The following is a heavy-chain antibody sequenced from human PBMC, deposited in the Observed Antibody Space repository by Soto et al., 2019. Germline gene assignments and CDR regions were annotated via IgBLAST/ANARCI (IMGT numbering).Heavy chain of an antibody. D-gene: IGHD2-15*01. CDR1: GGSISSSSYY. V-gene: IGHV4-39*01. CDR3: ARHTPAISISEH. J-gene: IGHJ1*01. Sequence: KTSETLSLTCTVSGGSISSSSYYWGWIRQPPGKGLEWIGSIYYSGSTYYNPSLKSRVTISVDTSKNQFSLKLSSVTAADTAVYYCARHTPAISISEHWGQGTLVTVSS. CDR2: IYYSGST.